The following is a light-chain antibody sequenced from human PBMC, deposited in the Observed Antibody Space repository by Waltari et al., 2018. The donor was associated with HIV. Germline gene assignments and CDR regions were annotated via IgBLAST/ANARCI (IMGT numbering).Light chain of an antibody. Sequence: DIVMTQSPASLTVSLCERATIMFKSSQSLYSSSNKNSLAWYQQKPAHPPVLLIYWASTRNSGVPDHFSGSGSWTDFSLTISSLQDEDVAVYYCQQYYTTPYTFGQGTKLGIK. CDR2: WAS. V-gene: IGKV4-1*01. CDR1: QSLYSSSNKNS. CDR3: QQYYTTPYT. J-gene: IGKJ2*01.